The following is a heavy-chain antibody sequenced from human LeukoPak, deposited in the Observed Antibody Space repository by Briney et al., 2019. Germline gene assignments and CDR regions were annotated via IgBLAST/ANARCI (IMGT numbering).Heavy chain of an antibody. D-gene: IGHD7-27*01. Sequence: ASVKVSCKASGYTFTGYYMHWVRQAPGQGLEWMGWINPNSGGTNYAQKFQGRVTMTRDTSISTAYMELSRLRSDDTAVYYCARAVSNWGLVYFDYWGQGTLVTVSS. CDR2: INPNSGGT. V-gene: IGHV1-2*02. CDR1: GYTFTGYY. J-gene: IGHJ4*02. CDR3: ARAVSNWGLVYFDY.